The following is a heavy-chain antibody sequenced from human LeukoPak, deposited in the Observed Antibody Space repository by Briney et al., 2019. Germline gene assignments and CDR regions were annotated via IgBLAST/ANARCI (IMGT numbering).Heavy chain of an antibody. CDR1: GFTFSSYA. Sequence: GGSLRLSCAASGFTFSSYAMSWVRQAPGKGLEWVSAICGSGGSTYYADSVKGRFTISRDNSKHTLYLQMNSLSAEDTAVYYCAKEGGRAVVTPFDAFDIWGQGTMVTVSS. CDR3: AKEGGRAVVTPFDAFDI. D-gene: IGHD4-23*01. V-gene: IGHV3-23*01. J-gene: IGHJ3*02. CDR2: ICGSGGST.